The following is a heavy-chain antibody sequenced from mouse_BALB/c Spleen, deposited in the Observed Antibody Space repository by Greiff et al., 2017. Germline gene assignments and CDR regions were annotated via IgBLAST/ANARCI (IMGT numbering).Heavy chain of an antibody. J-gene: IGHJ4*01. Sequence: VQLKESGPELVKPGASVKMSCKASGYTFTSYVMHWVKQKPGQGLEWIGYINPYNDGTKYNEKFKGKATLTSDKSSSTAYMELSSLTSEDSAVYYCARDYDGSSPYAMDYWGQGTSVTVSS. CDR2: INPYNDGT. V-gene: IGHV1-14*01. CDR1: GYTFTSYV. D-gene: IGHD1-1*01. CDR3: ARDYDGSSPYAMDY.